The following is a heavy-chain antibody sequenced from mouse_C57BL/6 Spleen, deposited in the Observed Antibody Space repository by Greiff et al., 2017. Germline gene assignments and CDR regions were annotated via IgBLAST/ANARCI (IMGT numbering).Heavy chain of an antibody. CDR3: ARVNYGSSYVGGYFDV. CDR2: INPNNGGT. CDR1: GYTFTDYN. V-gene: IGHV1-18*01. J-gene: IGHJ1*03. D-gene: IGHD1-1*01. Sequence: VQLQQSGPELVKPGASVKIPCKASGYTFTDYNMDWVKQSHGKSLEWIGDINPNNGGTIYNQKFKGKATLTVDKSSSTAYMELRSLTSEDTAVYYCARVNYGSSYVGGYFDVWGTGTTVTVSS.